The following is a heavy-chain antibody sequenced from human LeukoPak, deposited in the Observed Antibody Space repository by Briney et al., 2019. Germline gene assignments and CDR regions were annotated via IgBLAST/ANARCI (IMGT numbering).Heavy chain of an antibody. CDR1: GFTFSSYA. CDR2: ISGSGGST. D-gene: IGHD3-22*01. V-gene: IGHV3-23*01. J-gene: IGHJ4*02. CDR3: AKDPWYYYDSSANFDY. Sequence: GGSLRLSCAASGFTFSSYAMSWVRQAPGKGLEWVSAISGSGGSTYYADSVKGRFTISRDNSKNTLYLQMNSLRAEDTAVYHCAKDPWYYYDSSANFDYWGQGTLVTVSS.